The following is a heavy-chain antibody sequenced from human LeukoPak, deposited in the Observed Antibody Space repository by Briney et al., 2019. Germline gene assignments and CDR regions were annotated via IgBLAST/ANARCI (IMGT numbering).Heavy chain of an antibody. CDR2: IRPSDDYT. D-gene: IGHD3-16*01. CDR1: GYTFTSYY. CDR3: AREPQPHGGGNIDY. V-gene: IGHV1-46*01. J-gene: IGHJ4*02. Sequence: WASVQVSCKASGYTFTSYYIHWVRQAPGQGLEWMGAIRPSDDYTAYAQNFQGRITVTRDTSTSTVYMDLSSLKSEDTAVYYCAREPQPHGGGNIDYWGQGTLVTVSS.